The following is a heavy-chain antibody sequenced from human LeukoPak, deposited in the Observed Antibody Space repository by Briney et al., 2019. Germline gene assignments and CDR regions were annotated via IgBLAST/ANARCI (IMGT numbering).Heavy chain of an antibody. CDR1: GFTFRDHY. CDR3: VQRGLDY. CDR2: IKKDGSEK. D-gene: IGHD6-25*01. Sequence: GGSLRLSCAASGFTFRDHYMTWVRQAPGKGLEWVANIKKDGSEKHYVDSVKGRFTISRDNVKNSLYLQMTSLRGEDTAVYYCVQRGLDYWGQGTQVTVSS. V-gene: IGHV3-7*01. J-gene: IGHJ4*02.